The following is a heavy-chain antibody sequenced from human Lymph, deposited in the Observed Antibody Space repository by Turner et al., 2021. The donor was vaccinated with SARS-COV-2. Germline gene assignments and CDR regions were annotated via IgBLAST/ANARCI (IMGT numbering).Heavy chain of an antibody. V-gene: IGHV1-8*02. D-gene: IGHD1-26*01. J-gene: IGHJ6*02. CDR2: MNPNSSNT. CDR3: ARGRYSGGGMDV. Sequence: QVQLVQSGAEVKKPGASVKVSCKAPGYTFTSYDINWVRQATGQGLEWMGWMNPNSSNTGYAQKFQGRITMTRKTSISTAYMELSSLRSEDTAVYYCARGRYSGGGMDVWGQGTTVTVSS. CDR1: GYTFTSYD.